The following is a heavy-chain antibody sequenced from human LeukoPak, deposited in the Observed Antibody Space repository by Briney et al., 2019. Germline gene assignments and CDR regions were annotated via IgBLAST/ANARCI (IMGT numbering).Heavy chain of an antibody. CDR3: ASSSPLDYYDSSGFPYFDY. V-gene: IGHV4-39*07. J-gene: IGHJ4*02. D-gene: IGHD3-22*01. Sequence: SETLSLTCTVSGGSISSSSYYWGWIRQPPGKGLEWIGSIYYSGSTYYNPSLKSRVTLSVDTSKNQFSLKLSSVTAADTAVYYCASSSPLDYYDSSGFPYFDYWGQGTLVTVSS. CDR2: IYYSGST. CDR1: GGSISSSSYY.